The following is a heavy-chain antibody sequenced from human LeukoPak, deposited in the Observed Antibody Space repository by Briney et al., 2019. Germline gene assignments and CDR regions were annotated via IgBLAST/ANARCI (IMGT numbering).Heavy chain of an antibody. V-gene: IGHV3-30-3*01. CDR2: ISYDGSNK. CDR1: GFTFSNYA. D-gene: IGHD3-16*01. CDR3: ARDLGGGYFDY. Sequence: GSLRLSCAASGFTFSNYAMHWVRQAPGKGLEWVAVISYDGSNKYYADSVKGRFTISRDNSKNTLYLQMNSLRAEDTAVYYCARDLGGGYFDYWGQGTLVTVSS. J-gene: IGHJ4*02.